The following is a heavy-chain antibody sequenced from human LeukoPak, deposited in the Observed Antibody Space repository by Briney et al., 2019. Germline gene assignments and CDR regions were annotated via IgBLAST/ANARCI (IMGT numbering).Heavy chain of an antibody. Sequence: SETLPLTCSVSGGSITSYYWSWIRQPPGKGLEWIGYIYYSGSTNYNPSLKSRVTIAVDTSKNQFSLKLSSVTAADTAVYYCARASYGDYGVYAFDIWGQGTMVTVSS. D-gene: IGHD4-17*01. CDR3: ARASYGDYGVYAFDI. V-gene: IGHV4-59*12. CDR2: IYYSGST. CDR1: GGSITSYY. J-gene: IGHJ3*02.